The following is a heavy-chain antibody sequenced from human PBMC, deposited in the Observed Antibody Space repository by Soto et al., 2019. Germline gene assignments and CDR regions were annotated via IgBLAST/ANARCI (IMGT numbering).Heavy chain of an antibody. CDR1: GGSVSSRSFC. V-gene: IGHV4-39*01. Sequence: QLQLQESGPGLVKPSETLALNCSGYGGSVSSRSFCWGWIRQPPGKGLVCFGSIYYSGSTYYNPSLKGRLTIPVDTAKDQFCLKLSSVTAAYTAVYYCVRRYSGSYVYPYWGQGTLVTVSS. CDR2: IYYSGST. J-gene: IGHJ4*02. D-gene: IGHD1-26*01. CDR3: VRRYSGSYVYPY.